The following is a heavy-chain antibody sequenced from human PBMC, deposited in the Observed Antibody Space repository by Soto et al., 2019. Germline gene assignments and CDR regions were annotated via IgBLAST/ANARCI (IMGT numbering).Heavy chain of an antibody. CDR2: ISYDGTNT. CDR1: GFTFSNYG. V-gene: IGHV3-30*18. D-gene: IGHD3-10*01. Sequence: PGGSLRLSCAAYGFTFSNYGMHWVRQAPGKGLEWVAVISYDGTNTYYADSVKGRFTISRDISENTLHLQMNSLRAEDTAVYYCAKGTKLPYYFDCWGQGALVTVSS. J-gene: IGHJ4*02. CDR3: AKGTKLPYYFDC.